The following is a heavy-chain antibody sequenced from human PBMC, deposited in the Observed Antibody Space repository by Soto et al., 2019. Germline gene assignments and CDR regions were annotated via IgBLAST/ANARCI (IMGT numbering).Heavy chain of an antibody. CDR2: ISYDGSNR. J-gene: IGHJ6*04. Sequence: GGSLRLSCAASGFTFSSYARHCVRQAPGKGLEGVAVISYDGSNRYYAYSVKVRFTISRGDSKSTLYLQMNSLRAEDTAVYYCARDRPLLRTSPPNHGMAVWGKGTTVTVSS. V-gene: IGHV3-30-3*01. CDR3: ARDRPLLRTSPPNHGMAV. CDR1: GFTFSSYA. D-gene: IGHD2-2*01.